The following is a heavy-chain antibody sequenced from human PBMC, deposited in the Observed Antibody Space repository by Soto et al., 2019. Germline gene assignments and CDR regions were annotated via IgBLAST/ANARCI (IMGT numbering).Heavy chain of an antibody. D-gene: IGHD1-7*01. V-gene: IGHV3-30-3*01. CDR1: GFTFSSYA. CDR2: ISYDGSNK. J-gene: IGHJ6*02. Sequence: AGGSMRLSCAASGFTFSSYAMHWVRQAPGKGLEWVAVISYDGSNKYYADSVKGRFTISRDNSKNTLYLQMNSLRAEDTAVYYCARETIYYYYGMDVWGQGTTVTVSS. CDR3: ARETIYYYYGMDV.